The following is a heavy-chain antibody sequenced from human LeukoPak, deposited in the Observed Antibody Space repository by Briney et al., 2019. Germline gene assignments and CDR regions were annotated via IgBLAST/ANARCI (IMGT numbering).Heavy chain of an antibody. Sequence: ASVKVSCKASGYTFTGYYLHWVRQAPGQGLEWMGWINPNSGGTNFAQKFQGRVTMTRDTSISTAYMELSRLRSDDTAVYYCGREYYDSSGSWFDPWGQGTLVTVSS. CDR1: GYTFTGYY. CDR3: GREYYDSSGSWFDP. J-gene: IGHJ5*02. CDR2: INPNSGGT. D-gene: IGHD3-22*01. V-gene: IGHV1-2*02.